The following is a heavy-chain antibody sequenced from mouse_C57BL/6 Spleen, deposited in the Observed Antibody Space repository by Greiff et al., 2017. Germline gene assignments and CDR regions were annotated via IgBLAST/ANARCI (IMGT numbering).Heavy chain of an antibody. Sequence: VQLQQSGPELVKPGDSVKISCKASGYSFTGYFMNWVMQSHGKSLEWIGRINPYNGDTFYNQKFKGKATLTVDKSSSTAHMELRSLTSEDSAVYYCARIGAYYSNTYYFDYWGQGTTRTVSS. J-gene: IGHJ2*01. CDR2: INPYNGDT. V-gene: IGHV1-20*01. CDR1: GYSFTGYF. D-gene: IGHD2-5*01. CDR3: ARIGAYYSNTYYFDY.